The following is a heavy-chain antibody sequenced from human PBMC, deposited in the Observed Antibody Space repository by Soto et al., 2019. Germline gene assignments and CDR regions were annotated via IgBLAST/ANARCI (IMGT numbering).Heavy chain of an antibody. D-gene: IGHD3-3*01. J-gene: IGHJ5*02. CDR2: TYYRSKWYN. CDR1: WDSFSSNIAA. V-gene: IGHV6-1*01. Sequence: SQPLSLTCAISWDSFSSNIAACNCSRQSPSRGLEWLGRTYYRSKWYNDYAVSVKSRITINPDTSKNQFSLQLNSVTPEDTAVYYCARDRMSTTNEILLRFLEWSPAGFDPCGQGTLVTVSS. CDR3: ARDRMSTTNEILLRFLEWSPAGFDP.